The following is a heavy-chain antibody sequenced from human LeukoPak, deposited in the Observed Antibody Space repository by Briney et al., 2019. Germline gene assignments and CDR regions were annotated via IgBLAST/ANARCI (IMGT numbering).Heavy chain of an antibody. CDR2: ISNSGTAI. J-gene: IGHJ1*01. D-gene: IGHD5-18*01. CDR1: GFTFSSYE. CDR3: ARAGYSMDTEYFQH. V-gene: IGHV3-48*03. Sequence: GGSLRLSCAASGFTFSSYEMNWVRQDPGKGLEWVSYISNSGTAIYYADSVKGRFTISRDNAKSSLYLQMNSLRAEDTAVYYCARAGYSMDTEYFQHWGQGTLVTVSS.